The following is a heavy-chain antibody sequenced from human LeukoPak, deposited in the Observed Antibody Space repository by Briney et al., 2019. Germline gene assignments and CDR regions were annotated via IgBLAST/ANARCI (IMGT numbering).Heavy chain of an antibody. CDR1: GGSISSYY. Sequence: PSETLSLTCTVSGGSISSYYWSWIRQPAGKGLEWIGRIYTSGSTNYNPSLKSRVTMSVDTSKNQFSLKLSSVTAADTAVYYCARYLTRSHSSSWYEFYWFDPWGQGTLVTVSS. CDR2: IYTSGST. CDR3: ARYLTRSHSSSWYEFYWFDP. V-gene: IGHV4-4*07. J-gene: IGHJ5*02. D-gene: IGHD6-13*01.